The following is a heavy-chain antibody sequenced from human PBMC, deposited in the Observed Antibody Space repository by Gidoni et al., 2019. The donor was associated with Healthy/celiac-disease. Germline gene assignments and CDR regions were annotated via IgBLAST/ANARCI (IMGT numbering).Heavy chain of an antibody. CDR3: ARTYSSSWESFWFDP. V-gene: IGHV4-31*03. D-gene: IGHD6-13*01. CDR1: GGSISSGGYY. CDR2: IYYSGST. Sequence: QVQLQESGPGLVKPSQTLSLTCTVSGGSISSGGYYWSWIRQHPGKGLEWIGYIYYSGSTYYNPSLKSRVTISLDTSKNQFSLKLSSVTAADTAVYYCARTYSSSWESFWFDPWGQGTLVTVSS. J-gene: IGHJ5*02.